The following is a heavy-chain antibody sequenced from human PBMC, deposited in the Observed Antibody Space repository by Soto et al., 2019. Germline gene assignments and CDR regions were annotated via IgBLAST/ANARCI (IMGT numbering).Heavy chain of an antibody. CDR2: IYYSRST. V-gene: IGHV4-31*03. D-gene: IGHD6-25*01. J-gene: IGHJ6*02. CDR3: ASSSGMYGMDV. Sequence: QVQLQESGPGLVKPSQTLSLTCTVSGGSISSGGYYWSWIRQHPGKGLEWIGYIYYSRSTYYNPSLKSRVTRSVDTSKNQFSRKLRSGTAANTAVYYCASSSGMYGMDVCGQGTTVTVSS. CDR1: GGSISSGGYY.